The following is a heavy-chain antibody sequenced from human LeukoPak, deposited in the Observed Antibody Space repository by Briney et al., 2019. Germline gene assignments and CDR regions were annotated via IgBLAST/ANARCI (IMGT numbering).Heavy chain of an antibody. J-gene: IGHJ4*02. Sequence: SSETLSLTCTVSGGSISSYYWSWIRQPAGKGLEWIGRIYTSGSTNYNPSLKSRVTISVDTSKNQFSLKLSSVTAADTAVYYCARRRIVGGALSSFDYWGQGTLVTVSS. V-gene: IGHV4-4*07. CDR2: IYTSGST. CDR1: GGSISSYY. CDR3: ARRRIVGGALSSFDY. D-gene: IGHD1-26*01.